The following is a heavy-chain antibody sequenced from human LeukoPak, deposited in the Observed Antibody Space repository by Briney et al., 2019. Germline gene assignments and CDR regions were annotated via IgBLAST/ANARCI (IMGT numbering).Heavy chain of an antibody. D-gene: IGHD3-10*01. CDR3: AREGIIKGLAFDI. Sequence: GGSLRLSCAASGFTVSSNYMSWVRQAPGKGLEWVSVIYSGGSTYYADSVKGRFTISRDNSKNTLYLQMNGLRAEDTAVYYCAREGIIKGLAFDIWGQGTMVTVSS. V-gene: IGHV3-66*01. CDR2: IYSGGST. J-gene: IGHJ3*02. CDR1: GFTVSSNY.